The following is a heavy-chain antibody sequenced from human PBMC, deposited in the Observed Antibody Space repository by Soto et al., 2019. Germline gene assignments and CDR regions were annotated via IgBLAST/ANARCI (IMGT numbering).Heavy chain of an antibody. CDR2: IYHSGST. J-gene: IGHJ5*02. V-gene: IGHV4-30-2*01. D-gene: IGHD2-15*01. Sequence: SETLSLTCAVSGGSISSGGYSWSWIRQPPGKGLEWIGYIYHSGSTYYNPSLKSRVTISVDRSKNQFSLKLSSVTAADTAVYYCARVTGGSSYNWFDPWGQGTLVTVSS. CDR1: GGSISSGGYS. CDR3: ARVTGGSSYNWFDP.